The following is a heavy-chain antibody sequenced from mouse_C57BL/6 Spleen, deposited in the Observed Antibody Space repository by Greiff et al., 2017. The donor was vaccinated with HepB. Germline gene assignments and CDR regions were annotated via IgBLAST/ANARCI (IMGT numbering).Heavy chain of an antibody. CDR2: IYPGDGDT. J-gene: IGHJ3*01. D-gene: IGHD1-1*01. CDR3: ARCLYGGSSSFAY. CDR1: GYAFSSYW. V-gene: IGHV1-80*01. Sequence: QVQLQQSGAELVKPGASVKISCKASGYAFSSYWMNWVKQRPGKGLEWIGQIYPGDGDTNYNGKFKGKATLTADKSSSTAYMQLSSLTSEDSAVYFCARCLYGGSSSFAYWGQGTLVTVSA.